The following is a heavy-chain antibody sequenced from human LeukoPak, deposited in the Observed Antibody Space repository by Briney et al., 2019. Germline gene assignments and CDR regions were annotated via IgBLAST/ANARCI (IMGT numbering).Heavy chain of an antibody. CDR3: ASDLWGGNFDY. J-gene: IGHJ4*02. CDR2: ISSSSSYI. Sequence: GGSLRLSCAASRFTFSSYSMNWVRHAPGKGREWVSSISSSSSYIYYADSVKGRFTISRDNAKNSLYLQTNGLAAEYSAVDYCASDLWGGNFDYWGQGTLVTVSS. CDR1: RFTFSSYS. V-gene: IGHV3-21*01. D-gene: IGHD3-3*01.